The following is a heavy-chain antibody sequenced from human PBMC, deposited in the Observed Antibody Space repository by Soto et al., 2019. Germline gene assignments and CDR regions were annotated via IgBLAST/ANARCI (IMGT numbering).Heavy chain of an antibody. V-gene: IGHV4-59*12. Sequence: SETLSLTCTVSDGSISSYYWSWIRQPPGKGLEWIGEIYYRGGANYNPSLKSRVTISVDTSKNHFSLKLSSVTAADTAVYYCGTLGASGEFGDCDIWGQGTMVTVS. J-gene: IGHJ3*02. CDR1: DGSISSYY. CDR3: GTLGASGEFGDCDI. CDR2: IYYRGGA. D-gene: IGHD1-26*01.